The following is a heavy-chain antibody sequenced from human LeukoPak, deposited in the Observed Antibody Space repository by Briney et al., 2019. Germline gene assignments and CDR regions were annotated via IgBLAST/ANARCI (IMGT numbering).Heavy chain of an antibody. CDR1: GFTFRTYW. D-gene: IGHD3-22*01. Sequence: PGGSLRLSCVASGFTFRTYWMSWVRQAPGKGLEWVGNIKEDGSEKYYVDSVKGRFTMSRDNAKNSLYLQMDNLRGEDTAIYYCAKVYFDPSGVFWGQGALVTVSS. V-gene: IGHV3-7*01. CDR2: IKEDGSEK. J-gene: IGHJ4*02. CDR3: AKVYFDPSGVF.